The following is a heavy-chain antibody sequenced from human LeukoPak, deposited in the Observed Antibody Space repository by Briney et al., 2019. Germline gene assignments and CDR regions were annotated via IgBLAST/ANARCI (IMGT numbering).Heavy chain of an antibody. V-gene: IGHV4-39*01. CDR3: ARQRGTYGYSDY. CDR1: GGSISSSNYY. Sequence: PSETLSLTCTVSGGSISSSNYYWGWIRQPPGKGLEWIGSIYYGGSTYYNPSLKSRVTISVDTSKNQFSLKLTSVTAADTTVYYCARQRGTYGYSDYWGQGTLVIVSS. CDR2: IYYGGST. J-gene: IGHJ4*02. D-gene: IGHD4-17*01.